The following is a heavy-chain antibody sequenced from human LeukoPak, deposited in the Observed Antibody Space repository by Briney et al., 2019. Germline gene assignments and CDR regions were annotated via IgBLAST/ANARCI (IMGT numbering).Heavy chain of an antibody. CDR1: GGSFSGYY. V-gene: IGHV4-59*08. D-gene: IGHD3-22*01. Sequence: SETLSLTCAVYGGSFSGYYWSWIRQPPGKGLEWIGYIYYSGSTNYNPSLKSRVTISVDTSKNQFSLKLSSVTAADTAVYYCARHPSYYYDSSGYWGDAFDIWGQGTMVTVSS. CDR2: IYYSGST. J-gene: IGHJ3*02. CDR3: ARHPSYYYDSSGYWGDAFDI.